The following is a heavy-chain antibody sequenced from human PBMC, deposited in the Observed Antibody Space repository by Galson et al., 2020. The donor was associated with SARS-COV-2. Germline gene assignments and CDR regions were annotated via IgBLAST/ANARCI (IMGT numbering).Heavy chain of an antibody. J-gene: IGHJ4*02. V-gene: IGHV4-59*13. D-gene: IGHD1-26*01. CDR3: ARGKGEL. Sequence: SETLSLTCAVSGGSISTYYWSWIRQPPGTGMEWIGYIYFSGNTKYNPSLKSRVTISIDTSKNQFSLKLSSVTAADTAVYYCARGKGELWGQGTLVTVSS. CDR2: IYFSGNT. CDR1: GGSISTYY.